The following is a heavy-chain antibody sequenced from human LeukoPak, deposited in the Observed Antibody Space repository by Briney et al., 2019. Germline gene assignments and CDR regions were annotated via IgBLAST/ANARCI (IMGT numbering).Heavy chain of an antibody. V-gene: IGHV4-39*01. CDR3: ATGSSRYYYYMYV. J-gene: IGHJ6*03. CDR1: GVSIRSNSYY. D-gene: IGHD3-10*01. Sequence: SETLSLTCTVSGVSIRSNSYYWGWIRQPPGKGLEWIGSIYFSGNTYYNPSLKSRVTISVDTSKNQFSLKLSSVTAADTAVYYCATGSSRYYYYMYVWGKGTTVTVSS. CDR2: IYFSGNT.